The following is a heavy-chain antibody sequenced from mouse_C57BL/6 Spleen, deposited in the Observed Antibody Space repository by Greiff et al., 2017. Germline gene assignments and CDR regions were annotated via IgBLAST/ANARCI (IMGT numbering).Heavy chain of an antibody. D-gene: IGHD4-1*01. CDR3: ARPGGYYAMDY. CDR1: GFTFSDYG. CDR2: ISSGSSTI. J-gene: IGHJ4*01. V-gene: IGHV5-17*01. Sequence: EVQLVESGGGLVKPGGSLKLSCAASGFTFSDYGMHWVRQAPGQGLEWVAYISSGSSTIYYADTVKGRFTFSRDNAKNTLFLQMTSLRSEDTAMYYCARPGGYYAMDYWGQGTSVTVSA.